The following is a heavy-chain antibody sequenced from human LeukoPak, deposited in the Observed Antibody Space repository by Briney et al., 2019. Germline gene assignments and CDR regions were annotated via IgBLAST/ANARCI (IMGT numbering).Heavy chain of an antibody. Sequence: RSSETLSLTCTVSGGSISSGSYYWSWIRQPAGKGLEWIGRIYTSGSTNYNPSLKSRVTISVDTSKNQFSLKLSSVTAADTAVYYCASSQWVVPGSHWGQGALVIVSS. V-gene: IGHV4-61*02. D-gene: IGHD6-19*01. J-gene: IGHJ4*02. CDR2: IYTSGST. CDR3: ASSQWVVPGSH. CDR1: GGSISSGSYY.